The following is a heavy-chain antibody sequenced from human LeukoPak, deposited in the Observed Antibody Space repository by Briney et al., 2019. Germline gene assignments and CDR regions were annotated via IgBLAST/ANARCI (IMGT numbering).Heavy chain of an antibody. J-gene: IGHJ6*03. CDR1: GFTFSNAW. Sequence: GGSLRLSCAASGFTFSNAWMSWVRQAPGKGLEWVGRIKSKTGGGTTDYAAPVKGRFTISRDDSKSIAYLQMNSLKTEDTAVYYCTRDDSGWRYYYYYMDVWGKGTTVTVSS. D-gene: IGHD6-19*01. CDR3: TRDDSGWRYYYYYMDV. V-gene: IGHV3-15*01. CDR2: IKSKTGGGTT.